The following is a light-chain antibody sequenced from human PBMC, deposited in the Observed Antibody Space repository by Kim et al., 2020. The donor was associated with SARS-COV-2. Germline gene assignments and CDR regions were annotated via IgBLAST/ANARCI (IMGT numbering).Light chain of an antibody. CDR1: KRDTKW. V-gene: IGKV1-5*03. CDR3: QQYTDYFDT. CDR2: QVS. J-gene: IGKJ2*01. Sequence: SAAVGDRVPISRRASKRDTKWLAWYQQKLGKAPELLIYQVSLLNTGVPSRFSASGSGTEFTLTINNLQPDDFATYYFQQYTDYFDTFGQGTKLEI.